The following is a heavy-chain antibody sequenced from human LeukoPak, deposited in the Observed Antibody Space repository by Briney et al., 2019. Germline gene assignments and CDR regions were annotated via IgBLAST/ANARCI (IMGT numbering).Heavy chain of an antibody. V-gene: IGHV1-46*01. CDR3: ARDLAYYYDSSGYYADY. CDR2: INPSGGST. J-gene: IGHJ4*02. D-gene: IGHD3-22*01. Sequence: ASVKVSCKASGGTFSSYAISWVRQAPGQGLEWMGIINPSGGSTSYAQKFQGRVTMTRDMSTSTVYMELSSLRSEDTAVYYCARDLAYYYDSSGYYADYWGQGTLVTVSS. CDR1: GGTFSSYA.